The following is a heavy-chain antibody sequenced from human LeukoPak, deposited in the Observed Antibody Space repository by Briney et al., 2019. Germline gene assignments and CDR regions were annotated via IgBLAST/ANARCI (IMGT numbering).Heavy chain of an antibody. CDR3: AREETVAGDAFDI. J-gene: IGHJ3*02. Sequence: PSETLSLTCTVSGGSISSGSYYWSWIRQPPGKGLEWIGYIYYSGSTNYNPSLKSRVTISVDTSKNQFSLKLSSVTAADTAVYYCAREETVAGDAFDIWGQGTMVTVSS. D-gene: IGHD6-19*01. V-gene: IGHV4-61*01. CDR2: IYYSGST. CDR1: GGSISSGSYY.